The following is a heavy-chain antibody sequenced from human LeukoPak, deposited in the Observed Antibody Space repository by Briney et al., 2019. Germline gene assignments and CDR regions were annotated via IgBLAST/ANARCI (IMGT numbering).Heavy chain of an antibody. J-gene: IGHJ1*01. CDR3: AKGQTSGWYADFQH. CDR1: GFTFSNYV. V-gene: IGHV3-23*01. Sequence: GASLRLSCAASGFTFSNYVMTWVRQAPGKGLEWVSTISGSGGGTYYADAVKGRLTISRDNSKNTLYLQMNSLRVEDTAVYYCAKGQTSGWYADFQHWGQGTLVTVSS. D-gene: IGHD6-19*01. CDR2: ISGSGGGT.